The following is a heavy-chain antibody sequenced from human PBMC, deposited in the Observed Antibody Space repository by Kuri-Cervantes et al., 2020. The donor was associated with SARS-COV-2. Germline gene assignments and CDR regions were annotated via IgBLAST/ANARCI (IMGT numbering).Heavy chain of an antibody. D-gene: IGHD4-11*01. J-gene: IGHJ3*02. CDR1: GFTFSSYW. Sequence: GESLKISCAASGFTFSSYWMHWVRQAPGKGLVWVSRINSDGSSTSYADSVKGRFTISRDNAKNTLYLQMNSLRAEDTAVYYCARDKLHSLDAFDIWGQGTMVTVSS. CDR3: ARDKLHSLDAFDI. CDR2: INSDGSST. V-gene: IGHV3-74*01.